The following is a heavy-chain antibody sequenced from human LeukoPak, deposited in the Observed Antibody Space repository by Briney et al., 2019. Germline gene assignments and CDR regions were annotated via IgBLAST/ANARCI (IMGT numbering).Heavy chain of an antibody. V-gene: IGHV3-7*05. D-gene: IGHD1-7*01. CDR3: ARDKNYLFDY. Sequence: GSLRLSCEVSGLTFSSYWMSWVRQAPGKGLEWVANINQDGIDKNYVDSVKGRFTISRDNAKNSLYLQMNSLRAEDTAVYYCARDKNYLFDYWGQGTLVTFSS. CDR2: INQDGIDK. J-gene: IGHJ4*02. CDR1: GLTFSSYW.